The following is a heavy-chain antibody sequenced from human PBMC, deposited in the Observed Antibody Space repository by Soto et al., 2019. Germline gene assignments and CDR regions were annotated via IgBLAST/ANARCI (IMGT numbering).Heavy chain of an antibody. Sequence: GGSLRLSCAASGFTFSDYAMHWVRQAPGKGLEWVAVVSHDGRNTHYADSVKGRFTISRDNSKNILYLEMKSLRAGDTAMYYCAKTSSASGRECPRHWGQGAQVTVSS. CDR1: GFTFSDYA. V-gene: IGHV3-30*18. D-gene: IGHD6-6*01. CDR2: VSHDGRNT. CDR3: AKTSSASGRECPRH. J-gene: IGHJ4*02.